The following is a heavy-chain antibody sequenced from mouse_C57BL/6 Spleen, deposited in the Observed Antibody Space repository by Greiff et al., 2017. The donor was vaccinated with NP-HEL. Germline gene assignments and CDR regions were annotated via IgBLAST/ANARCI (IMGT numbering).Heavy chain of an antibody. CDR1: GYTFTSYW. J-gene: IGHJ2*01. Sequence: QVQLQQPGAELVMPGASVKLSCKASGYTFTSYWLHWVKQRPGQGLEWIGEIDPSASYTNYNQKFKGKSTLTVDKSSSTAYMQLSSLTSEDSAVYYCARWGDSPDYWGQGTTLTVSS. CDR3: ARWGDSPDY. V-gene: IGHV1-69*01. CDR2: IDPSASYT. D-gene: IGHD3-3*01.